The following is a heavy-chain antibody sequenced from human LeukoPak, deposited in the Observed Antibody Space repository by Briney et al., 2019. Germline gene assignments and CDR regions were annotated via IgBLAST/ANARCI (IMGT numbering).Heavy chain of an antibody. Sequence: GGSLRLSCVVSGFTFSSYSMNWVRQAPGKGLEWVSSISSSSSYIYYADSVEGRFTISRDNARNSLYLQMNSLRAEDTAVYYCARDGCGGDCYSDYWGQGTLVTVSS. CDR3: ARDGCGGDCYSDY. CDR2: ISSSSSYI. J-gene: IGHJ4*02. D-gene: IGHD2-21*02. CDR1: GFTFSSYS. V-gene: IGHV3-21*01.